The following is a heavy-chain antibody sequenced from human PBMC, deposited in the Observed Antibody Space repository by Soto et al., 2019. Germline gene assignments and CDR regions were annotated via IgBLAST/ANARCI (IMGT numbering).Heavy chain of an antibody. CDR2: IFSDAER. CDR3: VRMNADTYSHYYAMDV. Sequence: QVTLKESGPVLVKPTETLTLTCTISGFSLSNGRMGASWIRQSPGKALEWLAHIFSDAERSYSSSMQSRLTISTDTSGTQVVLSMTNMDPVDTGTYFCVRMNADTYSHYYAMDVWGQGTTVTVSS. CDR1: GFSLSNGRMG. V-gene: IGHV2-26*03. J-gene: IGHJ6*02. D-gene: IGHD1-1*01.